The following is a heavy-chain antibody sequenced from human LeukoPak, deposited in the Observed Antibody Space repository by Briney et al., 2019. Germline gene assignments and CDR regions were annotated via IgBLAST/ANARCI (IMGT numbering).Heavy chain of an antibody. V-gene: IGHV4-59*01. J-gene: IGHJ6*03. CDR3: ARLYQQSKWKYYYYYMDV. CDR2: VFDSGST. D-gene: IGHD1-1*01. CDR1: GASFSTSY. Sequence: SETLPLTCSVSGASFSTSYWSWIRQPPGRGLEWIGYVFDSGSTNYNPSLKSRVTISVDTSTKQFSLRLSSVTAADTAVYYCARLYQQSKWKYYYYYMDVWGKGTAVTVSS.